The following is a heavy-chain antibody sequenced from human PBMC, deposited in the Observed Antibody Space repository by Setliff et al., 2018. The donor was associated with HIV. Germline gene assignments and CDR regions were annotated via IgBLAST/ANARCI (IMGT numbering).Heavy chain of an antibody. CDR3: ARSSQYGNLNWFDP. CDR1: GGSIISYY. CDR2: IYTSGST. V-gene: IGHV4-4*07. J-gene: IGHJ5*02. Sequence: PSETLSLTCTVSGGSIISYYWNWIRQPAGQGLEWIGRIYTSGSTNYNPSLKDRVTMSVDTSKNQFSLRLTSVTAADTAVYFCARSSQYGNLNWFDPWGRGTLVTSPQ. D-gene: IGHD6-6*01.